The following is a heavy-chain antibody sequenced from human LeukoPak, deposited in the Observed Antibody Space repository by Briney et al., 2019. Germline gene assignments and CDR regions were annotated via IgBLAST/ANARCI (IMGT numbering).Heavy chain of an antibody. V-gene: IGHV3-20*04. Sequence: GGSLRLSCADSGFTFEDYGLCWVRQAPGKGLEWVSGINWNGGSTGYADSVKGRFTISRDNAKNSLYLQMNSLRAEDTALYYCARVGARVRYFDWLLSYFDYWGQGTLVTVSS. D-gene: IGHD3-9*01. CDR1: GFTFEDYG. CDR3: ARVGARVRYFDWLLSYFDY. J-gene: IGHJ4*02. CDR2: INWNGGST.